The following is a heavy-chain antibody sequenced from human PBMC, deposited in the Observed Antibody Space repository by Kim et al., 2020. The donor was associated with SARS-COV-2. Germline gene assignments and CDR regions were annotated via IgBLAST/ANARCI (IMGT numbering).Heavy chain of an antibody. V-gene: IGHV4-34*01. CDR1: GGSFSGYY. CDR3: ARGAGDSIGPYAVDV. D-gene: IGHD1-1*01. Sequence: SETLSLTCAVYGGSFSGYYWSWIRQPPGKGLEWIGEINHSGSTNYNPSLKSRVTMSVDASKNQFSLRLTSVTAADTAVYYCARGAGDSIGPYAVDVWGQG. J-gene: IGHJ6*02. CDR2: INHSGST.